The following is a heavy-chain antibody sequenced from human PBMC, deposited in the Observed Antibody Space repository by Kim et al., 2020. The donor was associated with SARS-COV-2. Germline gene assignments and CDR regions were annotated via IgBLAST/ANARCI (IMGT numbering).Heavy chain of an antibody. D-gene: IGHD6-19*01. Sequence: YYADSVKDRFTSSRDNSKNTRYLRLYSLRAEDAAVYYCARDRSGWYYFDYWGQGTLVTVSS. CDR3: ARDRSGWYYFDY. J-gene: IGHJ4*02. V-gene: IGHV3-23*01.